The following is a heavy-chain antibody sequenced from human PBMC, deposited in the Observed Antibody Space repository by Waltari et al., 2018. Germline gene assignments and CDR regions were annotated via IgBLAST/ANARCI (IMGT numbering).Heavy chain of an antibody. Sequence: EVQLVESGGGSVQPGGSLRLSCAASGMTSSSYWMNWVRQAPGKGLEWVANIKQDGSEKNYVDSVEGRFSISRDNAQNSLYLQMNSLRAEDTAIYYCVTGLTTVTAKDYFDHWGQGALVTVSS. CDR1: GMTSSSYW. CDR3: VTGLTTVTAKDYFDH. V-gene: IGHV3-7*01. J-gene: IGHJ4*02. D-gene: IGHD4-17*01. CDR2: IKQDGSEK.